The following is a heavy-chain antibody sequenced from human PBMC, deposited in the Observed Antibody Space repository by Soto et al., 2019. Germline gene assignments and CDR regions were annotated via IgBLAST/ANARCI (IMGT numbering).Heavy chain of an antibody. Sequence: SETLSLTCTVSGGSISSYYWSWIRQPPGKGLEWIGYIYYSGSTNYNPSLKSRVTISVDTSKNQFSLKLSSVTAADTAVYYCAVGGDYGQDYFDYWGQGTLVTVSS. V-gene: IGHV4-59*01. J-gene: IGHJ4*02. CDR2: IYYSGST. D-gene: IGHD4-17*01. CDR3: AVGGDYGQDYFDY. CDR1: GGSISSYY.